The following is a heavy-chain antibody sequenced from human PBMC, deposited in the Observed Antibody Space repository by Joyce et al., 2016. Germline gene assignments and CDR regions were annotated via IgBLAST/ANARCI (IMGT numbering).Heavy chain of an antibody. V-gene: IGHV3-74*01. CDR1: GFTFRSHW. D-gene: IGHD2/OR15-2a*01. CDR3: IRDRPNSWFDP. J-gene: IGHJ5*02. CDR2: SETDGIRT. Sequence: EVQLVESGGGLVQPGGSLRPSYAASGFTFRSHWMHWVRQAPGKGLVWVSESETDGIRTNYGDSVKGRFNISRDNAKNMLHLQMNNLRAEDTAVYFCIRDRPNSWFDPWGQGTLVTVSS.